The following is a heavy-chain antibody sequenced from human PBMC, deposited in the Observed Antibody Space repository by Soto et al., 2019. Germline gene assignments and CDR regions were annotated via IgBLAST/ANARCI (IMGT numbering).Heavy chain of an antibody. Sequence: SETLSLTCTVSGGSISSYYWSWIRQPPGKGLEWIGYIYYSGSTNYNPSLKSRVTISVDTSKNQFSLKLSSVTAADTAVYYCARDYSSGPTIPLYYYGMDVWGQGTTVTVSS. CDR2: IYYSGST. V-gene: IGHV4-59*01. CDR1: GGSISSYY. CDR3: ARDYSSGPTIPLYYYGMDV. J-gene: IGHJ6*02. D-gene: IGHD6-19*01.